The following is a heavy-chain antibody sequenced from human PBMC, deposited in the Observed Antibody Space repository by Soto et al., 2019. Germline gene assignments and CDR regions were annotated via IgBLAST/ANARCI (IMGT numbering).Heavy chain of an antibody. J-gene: IGHJ4*02. CDR1: GFTFSSYS. CDR3: ARDLGIVVVPAALDY. V-gene: IGHV3-21*01. D-gene: IGHD2-2*03. Sequence: PGGSLRLSCAASGFTFSSYSRNWVRPAPGKGLEWVSSISSSSSYIYYADSVKGRFTISRDNAKNSLYLQMNSLRAEDTAVYYCARDLGIVVVPAALDYWGQGTLVTVSS. CDR2: ISSSSSYI.